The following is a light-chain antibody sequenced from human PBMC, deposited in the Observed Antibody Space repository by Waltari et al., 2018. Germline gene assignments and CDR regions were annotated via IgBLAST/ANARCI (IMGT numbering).Light chain of an antibody. CDR2: AVS. CDR3: SSYAGSSKGV. J-gene: IGLJ2*01. V-gene: IGLV2-23*02. Sequence: QSALTQPASVSGSPGQSITISCTGTSSDVGNYKRVSWYQPHPGKAPKLMIYAVSKRPSGVSDRLSGSKSGDMASLTISGLQPEDEAEYFCSSYAGSSKGVFGGGTKVTVL. CDR1: SSDVGNYKR.